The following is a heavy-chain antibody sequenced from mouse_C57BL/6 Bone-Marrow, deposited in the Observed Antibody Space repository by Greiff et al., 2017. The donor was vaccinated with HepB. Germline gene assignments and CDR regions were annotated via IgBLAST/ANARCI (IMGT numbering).Heavy chain of an antibody. CDR3: ARDGYYVYWYFDV. J-gene: IGHJ1*03. Sequence: EVKLEESGGGLVQPGGSLKLSCAASGFTFSDYYMYWVRQTPEKRLEWVAYISNGGGSTYYPDTVKGRFTISRDNAKNTLYLQMSRLKSEDTAMYYCARDGYYVYWYFDVWGTGTTVTVSS. CDR2: ISNGGGST. V-gene: IGHV5-12*01. D-gene: IGHD2-3*01. CDR1: GFTFSDYY.